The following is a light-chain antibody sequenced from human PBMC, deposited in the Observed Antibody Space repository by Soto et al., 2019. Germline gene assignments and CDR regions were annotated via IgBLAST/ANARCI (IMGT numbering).Light chain of an antibody. J-gene: IGKJ2*01. V-gene: IGKV3-15*01. CDR1: QSVNSH. Sequence: EIVMTQSPATLSVSPGERATLSCRASQSVNSHLAWFQQRPGQAPRLLMYEASTRSTGVPARFSASGSGTEFTLTSSGLQSEDFAFYYCQQYHIWYTFGQGTELEIK. CDR3: QQYHIWYT. CDR2: EAS.